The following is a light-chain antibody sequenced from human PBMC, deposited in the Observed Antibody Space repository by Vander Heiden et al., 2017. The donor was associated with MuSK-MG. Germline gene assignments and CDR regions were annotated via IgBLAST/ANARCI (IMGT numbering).Light chain of an antibody. CDR3: QAWDSSTVV. CDR1: KLGDKY. V-gene: IGLV3-1*01. J-gene: IGLJ2*01. Sequence: SYELTQPPSVSVSTGQTASITCSGDKLGDKYACWYQQKPGQSPVLVIYQDSKRPSGIPERFSGSNSGNTATLTISGTQAMDEADYYCQAWDSSTVVFAGGTKLTVL. CDR2: QDS.